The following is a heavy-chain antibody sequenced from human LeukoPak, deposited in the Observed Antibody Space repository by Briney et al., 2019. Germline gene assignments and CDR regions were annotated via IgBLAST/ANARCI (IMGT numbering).Heavy chain of an antibody. CDR3: ARDGGYYYDSSGYPDY. J-gene: IGHJ4*02. V-gene: IGHV1-18*01. D-gene: IGHD3-22*01. CDR1: GYTFTSYG. CDR2: ISAYNGNT. Sequence: GASVKVSCKASGYTFTSYGISWVRQAPGQGLEWMGWISAYNGNTNYAQKLQGRVTMTADTSTSTAYMELRSLRSDDTAVYYCARDGGYYYDSSGYPDYWGQGTLVTVSS.